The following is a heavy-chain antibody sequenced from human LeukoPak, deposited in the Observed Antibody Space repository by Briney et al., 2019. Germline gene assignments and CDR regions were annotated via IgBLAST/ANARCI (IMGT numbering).Heavy chain of an antibody. CDR3: AKDYVLLWFGELPNYFDY. Sequence: GGSLRLSCAASGFTFSSYGMSWVRQAPGKGLEWVSAISGSGGSTYYADSVKGRFTISRDNSKNTLYLQMNSLRAEDTAVYYCAKDYVLLWFGELPNYFDYWGQGTLVTVSS. J-gene: IGHJ4*02. V-gene: IGHV3-23*01. CDR1: GFTFSSYG. CDR2: ISGSGGST. D-gene: IGHD3-10*01.